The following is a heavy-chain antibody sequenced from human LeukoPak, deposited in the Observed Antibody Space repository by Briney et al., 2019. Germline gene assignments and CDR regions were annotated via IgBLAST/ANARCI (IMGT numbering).Heavy chain of an antibody. D-gene: IGHD3-22*01. J-gene: IGHJ4*02. V-gene: IGHV1-46*01. CDR3: ATGGHVRVYDSSAYYGHY. CDR1: GYTFTSHY. CDR2: INPNRGST. Sequence: PGASVKVSCQASGYTFTSHYMYWVRQAPGQRLEWMGKINPNRGSTSYAQKFQGRVTMTRDMSTSTVYMELSSLRSEDTAVYYCATGGHVRVYDSSAYYGHYWGQGTLVTVSS.